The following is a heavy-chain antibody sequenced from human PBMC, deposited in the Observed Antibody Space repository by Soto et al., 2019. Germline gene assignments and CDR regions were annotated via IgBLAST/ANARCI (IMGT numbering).Heavy chain of an antibody. CDR1: GGSISSYY. CDR2: IYYSGST. CDR3: ARGSWRYYGGNSFDY. V-gene: IGHV4-59*01. Sequence: PSETLSLTCTVSGGSISSYYWSWIRQPPGKGLEWIGYIYYSGSTNYNPSLKSRVTISVDTSKNQFSLKLSSVTAADTAVYYCARGSWRYYGGNSFDYWGQGTLVTVSS. J-gene: IGHJ4*02. D-gene: IGHD4-17*01.